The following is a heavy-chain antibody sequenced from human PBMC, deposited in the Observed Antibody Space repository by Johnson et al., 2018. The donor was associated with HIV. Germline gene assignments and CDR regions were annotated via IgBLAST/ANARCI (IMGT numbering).Heavy chain of an antibody. CDR2: INWNGGST. J-gene: IGHJ3*02. D-gene: IGHD1-26*01. CDR3: ARSTVGATTGGAFDI. Sequence: VQLVESGGGLVQPGRSLRLSCAASGFTFDDYAMHWVRQAPGKGLEWVSGINWNGGSTGYADSVKGRFTISRDNAKNSLYLQMNSLRAEDTALYYCARSTVGATTGGAFDIWGQGTMVTVSS. V-gene: IGHV3-9*01. CDR1: GFTFDDYA.